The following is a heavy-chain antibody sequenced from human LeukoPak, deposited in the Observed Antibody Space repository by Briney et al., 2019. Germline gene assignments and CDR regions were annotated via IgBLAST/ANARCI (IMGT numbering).Heavy chain of an antibody. CDR3: AIAIGITGTNWFDP. Sequence: ASVKVSCKASGYTFTSYGISWVRQAPGQGLEWMGRISAYNGNTNYAQKLQGRVTMTTDTSTSTAYMELRSLRSDDTAVYYCAIAIGITGTNWFDPWGQGTLVTVSS. J-gene: IGHJ5*02. V-gene: IGHV1-18*01. D-gene: IGHD1-7*01. CDR1: GYTFTSYG. CDR2: ISAYNGNT.